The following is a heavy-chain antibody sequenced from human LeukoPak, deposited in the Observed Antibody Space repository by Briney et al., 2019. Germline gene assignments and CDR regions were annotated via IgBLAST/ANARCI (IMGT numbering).Heavy chain of an antibody. J-gene: IGHJ4*02. CDR1: GYTFTGYY. D-gene: IGHD4-23*01. CDR3: ARMVNYFDY. Sequence: ASVKVSCKASGYTFTGYYMHWVRQAPGQGLEWMGWISAYNGNTNYAQKLQGRVTMATDTSTSTAYMELRSLRSDDTAVYYCARMVNYFDYWGQGTLVTVSS. V-gene: IGHV1-18*04. CDR2: ISAYNGNT.